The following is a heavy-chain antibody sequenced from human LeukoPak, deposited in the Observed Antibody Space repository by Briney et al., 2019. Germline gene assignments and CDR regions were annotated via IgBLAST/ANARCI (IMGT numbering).Heavy chain of an antibody. CDR3: AKDRGSGTPYYYAIDV. V-gene: IGHV3-30-3*01. Sequence: GGSLRLSCAASGFTFSSYAMHWVRQAPGKGLEWVAVISYDGSNKYYADSVKGRFTISRDNSKNTLYLQMNSLRAEDTAVYYCAKDRGSGTPYYYAIDVWGQGTTVTVSS. J-gene: IGHJ6*02. CDR2: ISYDGSNK. D-gene: IGHD3-10*01. CDR1: GFTFSSYA.